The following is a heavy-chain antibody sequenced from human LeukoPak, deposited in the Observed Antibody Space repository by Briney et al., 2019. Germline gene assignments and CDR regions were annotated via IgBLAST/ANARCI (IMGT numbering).Heavy chain of an antibody. CDR2: ISSSSSYI. CDR3: ASDDYGGFDI. Sequence: GGSLRLSCAASGFTFSGSSMSWVRQAPGKGLEWVSSISSSSSYIYYADSVKGRFTISRDNAKNSLYLQMNSLGAEDTAVYYCASDDYGGFDIWGQGTMVTVSS. V-gene: IGHV3-21*01. D-gene: IGHD4-23*01. J-gene: IGHJ3*02. CDR1: GFTFSGSS.